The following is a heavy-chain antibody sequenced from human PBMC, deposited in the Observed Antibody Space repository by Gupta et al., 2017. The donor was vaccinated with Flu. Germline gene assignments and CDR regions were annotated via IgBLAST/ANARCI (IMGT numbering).Heavy chain of an antibody. J-gene: IGHJ5*02. CDR2: IRSKANSYAT. V-gene: IGHV3-73*01. CDR1: GFTFSGST. D-gene: IGHD3/OR15-3a*01. CDR3: ARGMDGGWFDP. Sequence: EVQLVESGGGLVQPGGSLKLSCAASGFTFSGSTIHWVRQASGKGLEWVSRIRSKANSYATAYAASVKGRFTISRDDSKNTAYLQMNSLKTDDTAVYYCARGMDGGWFDPRGQGTLVTVSS.